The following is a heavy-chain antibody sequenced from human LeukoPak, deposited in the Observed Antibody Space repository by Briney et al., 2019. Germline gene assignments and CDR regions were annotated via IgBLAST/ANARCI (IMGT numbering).Heavy chain of an antibody. J-gene: IGHJ4*02. CDR3: ARGDSDHYITLDY. CDR2: ISRSSDAI. D-gene: IGHD4-17*01. CDR1: GFNFSAYS. V-gene: IGHV3-48*01. Sequence: PGGSLRLSCAASGFNFSAYSMNWVRQAPGKGLEWVSYISRSSDAIYDADSVKGRFTISRDNAKNLLFLQMTSLGVEDTALYYCARGDSDHYITLDYWGQGTLVTVSS.